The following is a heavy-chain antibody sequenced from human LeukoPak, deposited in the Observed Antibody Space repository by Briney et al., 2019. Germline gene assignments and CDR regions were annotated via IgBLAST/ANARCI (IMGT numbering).Heavy chain of an antibody. V-gene: IGHV3-23*01. D-gene: IGHD5-24*01. J-gene: IGHJ4*02. CDR2: ISGSGGST. Sequence: GGSLRLSCVASGFTFSSYAMSWVRQAPGKGLEWVSAISGSGGSTYYADSVKGRFTISRDNSKNTLYLQMNSLRAEDTAVYYCAKGGDGYNYYFDYWGQETLVTVSS. CDR3: AKGGDGYNYYFDY. CDR1: GFTFSSYA.